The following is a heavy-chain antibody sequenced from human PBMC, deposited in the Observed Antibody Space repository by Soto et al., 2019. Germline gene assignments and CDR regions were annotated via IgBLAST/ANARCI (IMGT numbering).Heavy chain of an antibody. Sequence: PGGSLRLSCAASGFTFSDYYMSWIRQAPGKGLEWVSYISSSSSYTNYADSVKGRFTISRDNAKNSLYLQMNSLRAEDTAVYYCARELVVAATSFVGYYYYGMDVWGQGTTVTVSS. V-gene: IGHV3-11*06. D-gene: IGHD2-15*01. CDR2: ISSSSSYT. CDR1: GFTFSDYY. CDR3: ARELVVAATSFVGYYYYGMDV. J-gene: IGHJ6*02.